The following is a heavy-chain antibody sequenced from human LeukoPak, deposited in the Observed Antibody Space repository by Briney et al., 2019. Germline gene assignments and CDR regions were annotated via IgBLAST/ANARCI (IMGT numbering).Heavy chain of an antibody. D-gene: IGHD3-22*01. J-gene: IGHJ4*02. CDR3: AKERDYYDSSGCFDY. V-gene: IGHV3-74*01. Sequence: GGSLRLSCTASGFIFSTYWMHWVRQAPGKGLVWVSRINSVGSSTNYADSVKGRFTISRDNSKNTLYLQMNSLRAEDTAVYYCAKERDYYDSSGCFDYWGQGTLVTVSS. CDR2: INSVGSST. CDR1: GFIFSTYW.